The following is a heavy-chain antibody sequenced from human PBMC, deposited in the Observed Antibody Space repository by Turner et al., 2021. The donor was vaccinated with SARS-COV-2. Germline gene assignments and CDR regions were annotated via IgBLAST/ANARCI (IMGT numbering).Heavy chain of an antibody. CDR1: GGSISSGDYY. CDR2: IYYSGST. Sequence: QVQLQESGPGLVKPSQTLSLTCTVSGGSISSGDYYWSWIRQHPGKGLEWIGYIYYSGSTYYNPSLKSRVTISVDTSKNQFSLKRSSVTAADTAVYYCARVSRLLPNNWFDPWGQGTLVTVSS. J-gene: IGHJ5*02. V-gene: IGHV4-31*03. CDR3: ARVSRLLPNNWFDP. D-gene: IGHD3-22*01.